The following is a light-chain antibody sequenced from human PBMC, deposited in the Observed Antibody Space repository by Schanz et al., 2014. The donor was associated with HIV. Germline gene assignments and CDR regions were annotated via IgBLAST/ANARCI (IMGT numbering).Light chain of an antibody. V-gene: IGLV2-8*01. CDR3: SSYTSSSTLG. CDR1: SNDVGGYNF. CDR2: EVT. J-gene: IGLJ3*02. Sequence: QSALTQPPSASGSPGQSVTISCTGTSNDVGGYNFVSWYQEHPGKAPKLLIYEVTKRPSGVSGRFSGSKSGNTASLTVSGLQAEDEANYYCSSYTSSSTLGFGGGTKLTVL.